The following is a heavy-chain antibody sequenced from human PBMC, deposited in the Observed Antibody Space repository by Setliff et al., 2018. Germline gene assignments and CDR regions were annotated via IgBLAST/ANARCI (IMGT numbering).Heavy chain of an antibody. D-gene: IGHD3-3*01. Sequence: SVKVSCKASGGTSGGTLTYFGISWVRQAPGQGLEWVGGLTPLFDTTNYAQTFQGRVTITADESMTTGYMELSSLKSEDTAAYFCARGSRDGLYDFWGQGTLVTVSS. V-gene: IGHV1-69*13. J-gene: IGHJ4*02. CDR3: ARGSRDGLYDF. CDR2: LTPLFDTT. CDR1: GGTSGGTLTYFG.